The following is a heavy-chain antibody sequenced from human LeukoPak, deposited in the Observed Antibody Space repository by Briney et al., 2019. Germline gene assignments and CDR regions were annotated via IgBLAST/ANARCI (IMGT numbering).Heavy chain of an antibody. CDR3: AKDMNYGDHYHYGMDV. J-gene: IGHJ6*02. D-gene: IGHD4-17*01. Sequence: GGSLRLSCAASGFTFSSYAMSWVRQAPGKGLEWVSAISGSGGSTYYADSVKGRFTISRDNAKNSLYLQMNSLRAEDTALYYCAKDMNYGDHYHYGMDVWGQGTTVTVSS. V-gene: IGHV3-23*01. CDR1: GFTFSSYA. CDR2: ISGSGGST.